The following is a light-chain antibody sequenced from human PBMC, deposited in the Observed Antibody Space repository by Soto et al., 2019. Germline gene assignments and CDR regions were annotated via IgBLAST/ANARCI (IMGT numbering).Light chain of an antibody. CDR2: KAS. V-gene: IGKV1-5*03. CDR1: QSISTY. J-gene: IGKJ4*01. CDR3: QQLKSYPLT. Sequence: IHMTQSPSTLSASVGDRVPITCRASQSISTYVAWYRHKPGEAPKLLIYKASTLERGVPSRFSGSGSGTEFALTISSLQPEDSATYYCQQLKSYPLTFGGGTKVDNK.